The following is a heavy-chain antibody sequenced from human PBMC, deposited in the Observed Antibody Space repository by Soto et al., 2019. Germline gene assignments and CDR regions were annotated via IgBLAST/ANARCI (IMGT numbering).Heavy chain of an antibody. V-gene: IGHV1-18*01. CDR3: ARGDYYDSSGYYDY. CDR2: ISAYNGQT. D-gene: IGHD3-22*01. Sequence: APVKVSCKASGYPFDMYGINWVRQAPGQRLEWMGWISAYNGQTDYAQNFQGRVTMTTDTSTSTAYMELRSLRSDDTAVYYCARGDYYDSSGYYDYWGQGTLVTVS. J-gene: IGHJ4*02. CDR1: GYPFDMYG.